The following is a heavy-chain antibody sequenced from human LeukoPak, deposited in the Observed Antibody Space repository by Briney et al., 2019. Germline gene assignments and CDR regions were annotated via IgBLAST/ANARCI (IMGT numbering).Heavy chain of an antibody. Sequence: QTGGSLRLSCAASGFTFSSCAMSWVRQAPEKGLEWVSGISGSGSSTYYADSVKGRFTISRDNSENTLSLQMNSLRAEDTAVYYCASHRGDYATGYFDYWGQGTLVTVSS. CDR1: GFTFSSCA. V-gene: IGHV3-23*01. CDR2: ISGSGSST. D-gene: IGHD1-1*01. CDR3: ASHRGDYATGYFDY. J-gene: IGHJ4*02.